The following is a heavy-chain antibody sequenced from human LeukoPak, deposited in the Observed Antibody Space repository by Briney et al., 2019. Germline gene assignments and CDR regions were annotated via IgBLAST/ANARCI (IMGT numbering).Heavy chain of an antibody. CDR3: AREDYTTVDY. Sequence: GSLRLSCAASGFTFSSYSMNWVRQAPGKGLEWVSYISSSSSTIYYADSVKGRFTISRDNAKNSLYLQMNSLRAEDTAVYYCAREDYTTVDYWGQGTLVTVSS. V-gene: IGHV3-48*01. J-gene: IGHJ4*02. D-gene: IGHD4-11*01. CDR2: ISSSSSTI. CDR1: GFTFSSYS.